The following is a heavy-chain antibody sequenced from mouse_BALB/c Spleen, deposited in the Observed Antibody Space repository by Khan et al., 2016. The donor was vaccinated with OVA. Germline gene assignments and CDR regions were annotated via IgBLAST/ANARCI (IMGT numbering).Heavy chain of an antibody. D-gene: IGHD1-2*01. J-gene: IGHJ3*01. CDR2: IWSDGSN. Sequence: VQLQQSGPGLVAPSQSLSITCTVSGFSLTGYGVNWVRQPPGKDLEWLGLIWSDGSNDYNSALKSNLRINKAHSHSQVFFKKTRLQTDDTARYFCVRELRLGGFAYGGQGTLVTVST. V-gene: IGHV2-6-7*01. CDR3: VRELRLGGFAY. CDR1: GFSLTGYG.